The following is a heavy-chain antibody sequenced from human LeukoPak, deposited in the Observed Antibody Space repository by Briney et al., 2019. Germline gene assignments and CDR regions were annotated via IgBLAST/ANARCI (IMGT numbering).Heavy chain of an antibody. Sequence: SETLSLTCTVSGASISSYYWSWIRQPPGKGLEWIGYIYSRGSTHHNPSLKSRVTISVNTSKNQFSLKLSSVTAADTAVYYCASGPYPAAGTDHQFDYWGQGTLVTVSS. CDR3: ASGPYPAAGTDHQFDY. CDR1: GASISSYY. D-gene: IGHD6-13*01. V-gene: IGHV4-59*01. CDR2: IYSRGST. J-gene: IGHJ4*02.